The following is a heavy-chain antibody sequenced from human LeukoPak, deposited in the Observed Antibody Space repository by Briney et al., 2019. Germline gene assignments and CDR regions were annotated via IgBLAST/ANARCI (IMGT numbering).Heavy chain of an antibody. CDR3: AKMVREFYTISYYFDY. J-gene: IGHJ4*02. CDR2: ISGSGAGT. V-gene: IGHV3-23*01. Sequence: PGGSLRLSCAASGCTFSGYAMNWVRQAPGKGLEWVSGISGSGAGTYYADSVKGRFTISRDNSKNTLYLQMNSLRADDTAVYYCAKMVREFYTISYYFDYWGQGTLVTVSS. D-gene: IGHD2-8*01. CDR1: GCTFSGYA.